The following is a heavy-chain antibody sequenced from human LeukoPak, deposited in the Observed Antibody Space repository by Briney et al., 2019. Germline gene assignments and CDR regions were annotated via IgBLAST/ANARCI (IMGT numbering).Heavy chain of an antibody. Sequence: GGSLRLSCAASGFTFSSYSMNGVRQAPGKGLEWVSYISSSSSTIYYADSVKGRFTISRDNAKNSLYLQMNSLRAEDTAVYYCASGVVVPAAILGDAFDIWGQGTMVTVSS. D-gene: IGHD2-2*02. V-gene: IGHV3-48*04. CDR3: ASGVVVPAAILGDAFDI. J-gene: IGHJ3*02. CDR1: GFTFSSYS. CDR2: ISSSSSTI.